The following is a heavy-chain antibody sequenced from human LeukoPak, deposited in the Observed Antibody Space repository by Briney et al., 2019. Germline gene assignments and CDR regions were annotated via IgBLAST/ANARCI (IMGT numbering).Heavy chain of an antibody. CDR2: ISSGDSTI. J-gene: IGHJ4*02. CDR3: ARTIEMATISYFDY. D-gene: IGHD5-24*01. V-gene: IGHV3-48*03. Sequence: GGSLRLSCAASGFTFSYYAMNWVRQAPGKGLEWVSYISSGDSTIYYADSVKGRFTISRDNAKNSLYLQMNSLRAGDTAVYYCARTIEMATISYFDYWGQGTLVTVPS. CDR1: GFTFSYYA.